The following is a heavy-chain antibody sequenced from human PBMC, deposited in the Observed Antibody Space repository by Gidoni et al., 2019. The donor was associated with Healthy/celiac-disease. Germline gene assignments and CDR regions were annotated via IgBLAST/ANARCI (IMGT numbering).Heavy chain of an antibody. CDR2: INPSGGST. V-gene: IGHV1-46*01. CDR1: GYTFTSYY. Sequence: QVQLVQSGAEVKKPGASVKVSCKASGYTFTSYYMHWVRQAPGQGLEWMGIINPSGGSTSYAQKFQGRVTMTRDTSTSTVYMELSSLRSEDTAVYYCARDRCILCSGYSYFDYWGQGTLVTVSS. J-gene: IGHJ4*02. CDR3: ARDRCILCSGYSYFDY. D-gene: IGHD2-8*01.